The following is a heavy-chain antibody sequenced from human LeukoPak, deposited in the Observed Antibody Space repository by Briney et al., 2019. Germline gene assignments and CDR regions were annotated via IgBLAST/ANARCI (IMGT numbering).Heavy chain of an antibody. Sequence: PGGSLRLSCAASGFTFSSYSMNWVRQAPGKGLEWVSSISSSSSYIYYADSVKGRFTISRDNAKNSLYLQMNSLRAEDTAVYYCARQVWSGWSREFDNWGQGTLVTVSS. D-gene: IGHD6-19*01. CDR1: GFTFSSYS. J-gene: IGHJ4*02. CDR3: ARQVWSGWSREFDN. V-gene: IGHV3-21*04. CDR2: ISSSSSYI.